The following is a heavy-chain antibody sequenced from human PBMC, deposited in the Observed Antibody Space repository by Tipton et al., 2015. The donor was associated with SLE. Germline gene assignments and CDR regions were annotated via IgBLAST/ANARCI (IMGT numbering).Heavy chain of an antibody. D-gene: IGHD4-17*01. V-gene: IGHV4-59*08. Sequence: LRLSCTVSGGSISSYYWSWIRQPPGKGLEWIGYIYYSGSTNYNPSLKSRVTISVDTSKNQFSLKLSSVTAADTAVYYCARYPATVTSSAPFNGLDIWGQGTLVIVSS. J-gene: IGHJ3*02. CDR2: IYYSGST. CDR1: GGSISSYY. CDR3: ARYPATVTSSAPFNGLDI.